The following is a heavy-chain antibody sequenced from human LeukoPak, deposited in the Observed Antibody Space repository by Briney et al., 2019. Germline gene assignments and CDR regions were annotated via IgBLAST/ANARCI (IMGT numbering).Heavy chain of an antibody. Sequence: GESLKISCKGSGYTFTTFWIGWVRQMPGKGLEWMGIIYPGDSDTRYSPSFQGQVSISADKSISTAYLQWRSLKASDTAMYYCARDSSGYSLFDYWGQGTQVTVSS. CDR3: ARDSSGYSLFDY. CDR1: GYTFTTFW. J-gene: IGHJ4*02. D-gene: IGHD3-22*01. V-gene: IGHV5-51*01. CDR2: IYPGDSDT.